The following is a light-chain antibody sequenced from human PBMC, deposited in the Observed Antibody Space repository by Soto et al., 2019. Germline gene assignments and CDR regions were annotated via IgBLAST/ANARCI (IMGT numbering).Light chain of an antibody. CDR3: QQRTSWAPLT. J-gene: IGKJ4*01. V-gene: IGKV3-11*01. CDR2: DAS. CDR1: QSVRTK. Sequence: EIGMTQSPRTLSVSRKEVDTGCCRASQSVRTKLAWYQQRAGQAPRILMYDASNRATGIPARFSGSGYGTDFTLTISSLEHENFAVYSCQQRTSWAPLTFGGGTKVDIK.